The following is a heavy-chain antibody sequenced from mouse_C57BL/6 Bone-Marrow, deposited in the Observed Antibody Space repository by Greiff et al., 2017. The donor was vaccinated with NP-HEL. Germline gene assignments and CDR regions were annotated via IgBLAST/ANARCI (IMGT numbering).Heavy chain of an antibody. V-gene: IGHV1-84*01. Sequence: QVHVKQSGPELVKPGASVKISCKASGYTFTDYYINWVKQRPGQGLEWIGWIYPGSGNTKYNEKFKGKATLTVDPSSSPAYMQLSILASEDSAVYFCARSDDYDLYFDYWGQGTTLTVSS. CDR3: ARSDDYDLYFDY. J-gene: IGHJ2*01. D-gene: IGHD2-4*01. CDR1: GYTFTDYY. CDR2: IYPGSGNT.